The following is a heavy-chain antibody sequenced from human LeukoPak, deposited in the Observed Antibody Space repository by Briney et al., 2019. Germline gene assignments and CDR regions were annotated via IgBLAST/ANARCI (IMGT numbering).Heavy chain of an antibody. J-gene: IGHJ4*02. Sequence: ASVKVSCKASGYTFTSYGIIWVRQAPGQGLEWMGWISAYNGNTNYAQKLQGRVTMTTDTSTSTAYMELRSLRSDDTAVYYCARVIVTAYCGGDCYSHFDYWGQGTLVTVSS. CDR2: ISAYNGNT. V-gene: IGHV1-18*01. CDR3: ARVIVTAYCGGDCYSHFDY. D-gene: IGHD2-21*02. CDR1: GYTFTSYG.